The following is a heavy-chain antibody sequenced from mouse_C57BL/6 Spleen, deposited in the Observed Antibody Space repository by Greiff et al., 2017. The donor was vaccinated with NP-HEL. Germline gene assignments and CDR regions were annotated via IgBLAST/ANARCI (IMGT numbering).Heavy chain of an antibody. D-gene: IGHD2-2*01. V-gene: IGHV1-22*01. CDR2: INPNNGGT. CDR1: GYAFTDYN. Sequence: VQLQQSGPELVKPGASVKMSCKASGYAFTDYNMHWVKQSHGKSLEWIGYINPNNGGTSYNQKFKGKATLTVNKSSSTAYMELRSLTSEDSAVYYCARGGYGYDRNYYAMDYWGQGTSVTVSS. CDR3: ARGGYGYDRNYYAMDY. J-gene: IGHJ4*01.